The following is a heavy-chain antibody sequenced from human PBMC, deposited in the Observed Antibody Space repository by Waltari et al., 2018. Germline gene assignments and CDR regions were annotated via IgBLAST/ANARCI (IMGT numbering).Heavy chain of an antibody. CDR1: GFTFSSYA. V-gene: IGHV3-30-3*01. CDR2: ISYDGSNK. J-gene: IGHJ4*02. Sequence: QVQLVESGGGVVQPGRSLRLSCAASGFTFSSYAMHWVRQDPGKGLEWVAVISYDGSNKYYADSVKGRFTSSRDNSKNTLYLQMNSLRAEDTAVYDCARALTAMAPGYWGQGTLVTVSS. D-gene: IGHD5-18*01. CDR3: ARALTAMAPGY.